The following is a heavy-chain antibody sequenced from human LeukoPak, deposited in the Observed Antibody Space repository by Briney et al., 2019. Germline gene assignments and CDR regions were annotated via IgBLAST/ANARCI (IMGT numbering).Heavy chain of an antibody. Sequence: GGSLRLSCAASGFTLRSYAMIWVRQAPGKGLEWVSSSGDTGSTYYTDSVKGRFTISRDNSKNTLFLQMDSLRAEDTAVYYCAKLIGGFSVYWGQGTLVTVSS. CDR2: SGDTGST. V-gene: IGHV3-23*01. D-gene: IGHD3-10*01. CDR3: AKLIGGFSVY. J-gene: IGHJ4*02. CDR1: GFTLRSYA.